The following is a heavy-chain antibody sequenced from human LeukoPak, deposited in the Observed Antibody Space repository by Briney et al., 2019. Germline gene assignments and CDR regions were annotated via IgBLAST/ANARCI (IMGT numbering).Heavy chain of an antibody. V-gene: IGHV1-2*02. CDR1: GYTFTGYY. CDR3: AKLGAAGTGYYGMDV. Sequence: ASVKVSCKAAGYTFTGYYMHWVRQAPGQGLEWMGWINPNSGGTNYAQKFQGRVTMTRDTSISTAYLQWSSLKASDTAMYYCAKLGAAGTGYYGMDVWGQGTTVTVSS. D-gene: IGHD6-13*01. J-gene: IGHJ6*02. CDR2: INPNSGGT.